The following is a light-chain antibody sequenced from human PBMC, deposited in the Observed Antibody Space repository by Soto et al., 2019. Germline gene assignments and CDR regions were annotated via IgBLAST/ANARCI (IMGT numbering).Light chain of an antibody. CDR3: QQYDNLTT. V-gene: IGKV1-33*01. CDR2: DAS. J-gene: IGKJ4*01. Sequence: DIQMTQSPSSLSASVGDRVTITCQASQDISNYLNRYQQKPGKAPKLLIYDASNLETGVPSRFSGSGSGTDFTFTISSLQTEDIATYYCQQYDNLTTFGGGTKVEIK. CDR1: QDISNY.